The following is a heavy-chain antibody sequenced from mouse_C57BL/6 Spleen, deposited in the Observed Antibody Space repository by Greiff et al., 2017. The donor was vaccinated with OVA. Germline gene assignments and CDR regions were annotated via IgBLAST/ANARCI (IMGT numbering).Heavy chain of an antibody. CDR2: IYPGDGDT. J-gene: IGHJ2*01. D-gene: IGHD2-4*01. CDR3: ARDSMGDYDAFDY. CDR1: GYAFSSYW. Sequence: QVQLKESGAELVKPGASVKISCKASGYAFSSYWMNWVKQRPGKGLEWIGQIYPGDGDTNYNGKFKGKATLTADKSSSTAYMQLSSLTSEDSAVYFCARDSMGDYDAFDYWGQGTTLTVSS. V-gene: IGHV1-80*01.